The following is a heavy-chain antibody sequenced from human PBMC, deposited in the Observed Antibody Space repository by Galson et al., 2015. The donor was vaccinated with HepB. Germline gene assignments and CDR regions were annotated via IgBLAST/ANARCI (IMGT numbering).Heavy chain of an antibody. CDR1: GGSFSGYY. D-gene: IGHD5-18*01. CDR3: ARGRGYSYGYRNYFDY. CDR2: INHSGST. V-gene: IGHV4-34*01. J-gene: IGHJ4*02. Sequence: LTCAVYGGSFSGYYWSWIRQPPGKGLEWIGEINHSGSTNYNPSLKSRVTISVDTSKNQFSLKLSSVTAADTAVYYCARGRGYSYGYRNYFDYWGQGTLVTVSS.